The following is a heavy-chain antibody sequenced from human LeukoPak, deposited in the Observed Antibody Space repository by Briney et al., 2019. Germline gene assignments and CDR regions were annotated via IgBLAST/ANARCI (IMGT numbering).Heavy chain of an antibody. CDR2: ISSSSSSI. CDR3: ARGGAARPDY. J-gene: IGHJ4*02. D-gene: IGHD6-6*01. V-gene: IGHV3-48*01. Sequence: PGGSLRLSCAASGFTFSNYGMDWVRQAPGKGLEWVSYISSSSSSIYYADSVKGRFTISRDNARNSVFLQMNSLRAEDTAVCYCARGGAARPDYWGQGTLVTVSS. CDR1: GFTFSNYG.